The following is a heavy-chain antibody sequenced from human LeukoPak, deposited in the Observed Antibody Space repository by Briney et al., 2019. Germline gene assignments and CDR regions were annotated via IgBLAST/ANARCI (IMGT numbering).Heavy chain of an antibody. J-gene: IGHJ4*02. Sequence: GGSLRLSCAASGFTFSSYEVNWVRQAPGKGLEWVSYISSSGSTIYYADSVKGRFTISRDNAKNSLYLQMNSLRAEDTAIYYCARDERIAVAGTGYWGQGTLVTVSS. CDR3: ARDERIAVAGTGY. CDR1: GFTFSSYE. V-gene: IGHV3-48*03. D-gene: IGHD6-19*01. CDR2: ISSSGSTI.